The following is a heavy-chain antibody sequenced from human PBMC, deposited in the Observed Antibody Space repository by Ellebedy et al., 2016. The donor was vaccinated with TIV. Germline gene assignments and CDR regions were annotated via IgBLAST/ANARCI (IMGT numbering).Heavy chain of an antibody. CDR1: WLTFDDFA. CDR2: ISWDGGKA. V-gene: IGHV3-43D*03. D-gene: IGHD4-17*01. J-gene: IGHJ4*02. CDR3: VKGTRKSVTTSLDY. Sequence: ESLKISCESSWLTFDDFAMHWVRQAPGKGMEWVSLISWDGGKANYADSARGRFTISRDNGKDSLYLQMNSLRHWDTAFYDCVKGTRKSVTTSLDYWGQGTLVTVSS.